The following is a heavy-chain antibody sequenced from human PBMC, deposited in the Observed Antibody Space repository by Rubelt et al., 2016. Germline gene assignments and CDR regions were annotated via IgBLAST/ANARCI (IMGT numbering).Heavy chain of an antibody. V-gene: IGHV5-10-1*01. CDR3: ARSSGTTVTTVDY. J-gene: IGHJ4*02. Sequence: EVQLVQSGAEVKKPGESLRISCKGSGYSFTSYWISWVRQLPGKGLEWMGRIGTSSSYTNYSPSCPGHVTSSADKSISTAYRQWSSLKASDTAMYYCARSSGTTVTTVDYWGQGTLVTVSS. D-gene: IGHD4-17*01. CDR1: GYSFTSYW. CDR2: IGTSSSYT.